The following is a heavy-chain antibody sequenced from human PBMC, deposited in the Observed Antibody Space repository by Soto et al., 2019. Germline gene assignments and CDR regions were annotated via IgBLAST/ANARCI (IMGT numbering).Heavy chain of an antibody. CDR2: ISAYNGDT. Sequence: ASVKVSCKASGYTFTSYGISWVRQAPGQGLEWMGWISAYNGDTNYAQKLQGRVTMTTDTSTSTAYMELRSLRSDDTAVYYCARDGALGYCSITSSFTDLYYSYYGMKVGGQGTRSPSP. CDR1: GYTFTSYG. V-gene: IGHV1-18*04. D-gene: IGHD2-2*02. J-gene: IGHJ6*02. CDR3: ARDGALGYCSITSSFTDLYYSYYGMKV.